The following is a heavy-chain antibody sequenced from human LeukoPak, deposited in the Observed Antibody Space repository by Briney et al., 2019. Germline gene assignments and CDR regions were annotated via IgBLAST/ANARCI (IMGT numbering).Heavy chain of an antibody. Sequence: GGSLRLSCAASGFTFSNYWMSWVRQAPGKGLECVANINKDGSEKYYLDSVKGRLTISRENAKNSLYLQMSSLRAEDTAVYYCAREGAATAGCDFWGQGTLVAVSS. V-gene: IGHV3-7*03. D-gene: IGHD6-13*01. CDR3: AREGAATAGCDF. J-gene: IGHJ4*02. CDR1: GFTFSNYW. CDR2: INKDGSEK.